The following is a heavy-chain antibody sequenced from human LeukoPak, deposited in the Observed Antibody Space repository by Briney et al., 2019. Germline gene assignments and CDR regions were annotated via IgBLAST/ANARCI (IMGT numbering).Heavy chain of an antibody. CDR3: ARDTDQYCGRDCYVDY. D-gene: IGHD2-21*02. CDR1: GFIFSSYG. CDR2: IRYDGSKK. J-gene: IGHJ4*02. V-gene: IGHV3-30*02. Sequence: GGSLTLSCAASGFIFSSYGMHWVRQAPGKGLEWVAFIRYDGSKKYYADSVKGRFTISRDNSKNTLYLQMNSLRAEDTAVYYCARDTDQYCGRDCYVDYWGQGTLVTVSS.